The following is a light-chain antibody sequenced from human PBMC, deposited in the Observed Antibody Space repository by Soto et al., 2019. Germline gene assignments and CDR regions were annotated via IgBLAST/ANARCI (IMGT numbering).Light chain of an antibody. CDR3: CSYAGSYPVV. Sequence: QSALTQPRSVSGSPGQSVTISCTGTSSDVGGYNYVSWYQQHPGKLPKLMIYDVTQRPSGVPDRFSGSKSGNTASLIISGLQAEDEADYYCCSYAGSYPVVFGGGTKLTVL. J-gene: IGLJ2*01. CDR1: SSDVGGYNY. CDR2: DVT. V-gene: IGLV2-11*01.